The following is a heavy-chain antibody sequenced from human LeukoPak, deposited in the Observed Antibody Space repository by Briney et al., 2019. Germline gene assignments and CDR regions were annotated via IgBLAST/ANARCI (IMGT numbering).Heavy chain of an antibody. V-gene: IGHV3-30*18. D-gene: IGHD2-2*01. Sequence: GGSLRLSCAASGNYWMHWVRQAPGKGLEWVAVISYDGSNKYYADSVKGRFTISRDNSKNTLYLQMNSLRAEDTAVYYCAKDFEVFVVVPAAINYWGQGTLVTVSS. CDR1: GNYW. CDR3: AKDFEVFVVVPAAINY. J-gene: IGHJ4*02. CDR2: ISYDGSNK.